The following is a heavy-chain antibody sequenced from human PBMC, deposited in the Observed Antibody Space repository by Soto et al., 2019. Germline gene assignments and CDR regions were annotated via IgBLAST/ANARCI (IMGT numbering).Heavy chain of an antibody. V-gene: IGHV4-4*07. Sequence: PSETLSLTCSVSGVSIPSYYWSWIRQSAGGGLEWMGRINTDGLSTYSPSFKSRLTMSLDTSKNQVSLRLISVTAADTAVYFCARVPVAVAATEDYYGLDVWGQGTTVTVSS. D-gene: IGHD2-15*01. CDR2: INTDGLS. J-gene: IGHJ6*02. CDR3: ARVPVAVAATEDYYGLDV. CDR1: GVSIPSYY.